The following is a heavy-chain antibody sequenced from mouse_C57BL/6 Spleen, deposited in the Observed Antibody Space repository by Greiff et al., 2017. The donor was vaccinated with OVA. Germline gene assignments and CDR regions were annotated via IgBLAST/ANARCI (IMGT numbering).Heavy chain of an antibody. Sequence: EVKLQESGPGLVKPSQSLSLTCSVTGYSITSGYYWNWIRQFPGNKLEWMGYISYDGSNNYNPSLKNRIPITRDTSKNQFFLTLNSVTTEDTATYYCARTMVTTGSYWYFDVWGTGTTVTVSS. V-gene: IGHV3-6*01. D-gene: IGHD2-1*01. CDR3: ARTMVTTGSYWYFDV. CDR2: ISYDGSN. CDR1: GYSITSGYY. J-gene: IGHJ1*03.